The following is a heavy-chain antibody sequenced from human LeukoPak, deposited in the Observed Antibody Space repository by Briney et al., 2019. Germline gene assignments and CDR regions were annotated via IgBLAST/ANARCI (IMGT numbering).Heavy chain of an antibody. D-gene: IGHD3-3*01. V-gene: IGHV4-61*02. J-gene: IGHJ6*03. CDR1: GGSISSGSYY. CDR3: ARVDNNYDFWSGYLMDV. CDR2: IYTSGST. Sequence: PSQTLSLTCTVSGGSISSGSYYWSWIRQPAGKGLEWIGRIYTSGSTNYNPSLKSRVTISVDTSKNQFSLKLSSVTAADTAVYYCARVDNNYDFWSGYLMDVWGKGTTVTVSS.